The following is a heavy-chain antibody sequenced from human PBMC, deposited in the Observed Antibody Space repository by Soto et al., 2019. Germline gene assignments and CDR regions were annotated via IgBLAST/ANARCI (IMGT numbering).Heavy chain of an antibody. CDR3: ARDQSTSCPDCFDP. J-gene: IGHJ5*02. Sequence: ASVKVSCKASGYTFTSYGIRWVRQAPGQGLEWMGWISAYNGNTNYAQKLQGRVTMTTDTSTSTAYMELRSLRSDDTAVYYCARDQSTSCPDCFDPWGQGTLVTVSS. CDR2: ISAYNGNT. D-gene: IGHD2-2*01. V-gene: IGHV1-18*01. CDR1: GYTFTSYG.